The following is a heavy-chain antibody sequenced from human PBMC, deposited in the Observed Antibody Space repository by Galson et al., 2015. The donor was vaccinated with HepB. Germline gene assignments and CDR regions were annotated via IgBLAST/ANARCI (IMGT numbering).Heavy chain of an antibody. V-gene: IGHV3-23*01. J-gene: IGHJ2*01. D-gene: IGHD3-22*01. CDR2: VSGSGGST. Sequence: SLRLSCAASGFTFSSYAMSWVRQAPGKGLEWVSAVSGSGGSTYYADSVKGRFTISRDNSKNTLYLQMNSLRAEDTAVYYCAKDGNYYEAWYFDLWGRGTLVTVSS. CDR1: GFTFSSYA. CDR3: AKDGNYYEAWYFDL.